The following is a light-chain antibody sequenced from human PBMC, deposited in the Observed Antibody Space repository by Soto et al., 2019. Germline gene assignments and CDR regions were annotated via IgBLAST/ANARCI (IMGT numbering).Light chain of an antibody. CDR3: SSHTSSTTLI. J-gene: IGLJ2*01. CDR1: SSDVGAYDY. CDR2: DVN. Sequence: QSALTQPASMSGSPGQSITISCTGTSSDVGAYDYVSWYQQHPGKVPKLMIYDVNNRPSGVSNRFSGSKSGNTASLTISGLQAEDEADYYCSSHTSSTTLIFGGGTKLTVL. V-gene: IGLV2-14*03.